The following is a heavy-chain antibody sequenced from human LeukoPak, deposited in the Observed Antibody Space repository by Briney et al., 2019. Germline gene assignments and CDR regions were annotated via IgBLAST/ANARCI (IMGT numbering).Heavy chain of an antibody. CDR1: GFTFSSYE. D-gene: IGHD6-25*01. V-gene: IGHV3-48*03. J-gene: IGHJ6*04. Sequence: GGSLRLSCAASGFTFSSYEMNWVRQAPGKGLEWVSYISASGTLTHYADSVGGRFTISRDNAKNSLYLQMHSLRGEDTAVYYCARDGTPVYSSGWVYMDVWGKGTTVTISS. CDR3: ARDGTPVYSSGWVYMDV. CDR2: ISASGTLT.